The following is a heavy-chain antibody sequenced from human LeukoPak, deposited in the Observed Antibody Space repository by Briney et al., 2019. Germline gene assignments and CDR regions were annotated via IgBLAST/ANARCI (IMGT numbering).Heavy chain of an antibody. CDR2: ISSSSSYT. CDR1: GFTFSDYY. V-gene: IGHV3-11*03. CDR3: ARSHRYCSSTSCQGGNWFDP. J-gene: IGHJ5*02. Sequence: NSGGSLRLSCAASGFTFSDYYMSWIRQAPGKGLEWVSYISSSSSYTNYADSVKGRFTISRDNAKNSLYLQMNSLRAEDTAVYYCARSHRYCSSTSCQGGNWFDPWGQGTLVTVSS. D-gene: IGHD2-2*01.